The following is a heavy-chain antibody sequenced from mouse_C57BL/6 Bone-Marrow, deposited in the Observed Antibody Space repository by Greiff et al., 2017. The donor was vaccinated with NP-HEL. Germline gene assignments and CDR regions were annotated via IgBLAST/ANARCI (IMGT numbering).Heavy chain of an antibody. CDR3: ERCYDGYYWDFDV. V-gene: IGHV3-8*01. J-gene: IGHJ1*03. D-gene: IGHD2-3*01. Sequence: VQLKESGPGLAKPSQTLSLTCSVTGYSITSDYWNWIRKFPGNKLEYMGYLSYSGSTYYNPSLKSRISITRDTSKNQYYLQLNSVTTEDTATYYCERCYDGYYWDFDVWGTGTTVTVSS. CDR1: GYSITSDY. CDR2: LSYSGST.